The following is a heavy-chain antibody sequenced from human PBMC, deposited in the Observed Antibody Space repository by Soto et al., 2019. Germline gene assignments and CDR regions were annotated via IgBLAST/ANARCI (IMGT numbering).Heavy chain of an antibody. J-gene: IGHJ6*02. CDR1: GGSISSGGYY. V-gene: IGHV4-31*03. CDR2: IYYSGST. D-gene: IGHD3-10*01. Sequence: SETLSLTCTVSGGSISSGGYYWSWIRQHPGKGLEWIGYIYYSGSTYYNPSLKSRVTISVDTSKNQFSLKLSSVTAADTAVYYCARARVTRGSGMDVWGQGTTVTVSS. CDR3: ARARVTRGSGMDV.